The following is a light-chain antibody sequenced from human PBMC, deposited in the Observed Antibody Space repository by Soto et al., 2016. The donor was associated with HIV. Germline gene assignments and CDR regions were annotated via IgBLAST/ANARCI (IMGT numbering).Light chain of an antibody. CDR1: QGISGF. V-gene: IGKV1-17*03. CDR3: LQHIRLTPYT. Sequence: DIQMTQSPSAMSASVGDRVTITCRASQGISGFLAWLQQKPGKGPKRLIYAASSLQSGVSSRFSGSGSGTEFTLTINSLQPEDFATYYCLQHIRLTPYTFGRGDPSLEIK. J-gene: IGKJ2*01. CDR2: AAS.